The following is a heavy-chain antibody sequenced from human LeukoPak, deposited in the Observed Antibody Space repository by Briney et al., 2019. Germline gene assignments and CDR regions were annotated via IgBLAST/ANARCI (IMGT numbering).Heavy chain of an antibody. D-gene: IGHD4-23*01. V-gene: IGHV3-7*01. J-gene: IGHJ4*02. CDR2: IKKDGSEK. CDR3: ARETVGIDS. CDR1: GFTFSSYC. Sequence: GGSLRLSCTASGFTFSSYCMSWVRQAPGKGLEWVANIKKDGSEKYYVDSVKGRFTISRDNAKNSLYLQMNSLRAEDTAVYYCARETVGIDSWGQGTLVTVSS.